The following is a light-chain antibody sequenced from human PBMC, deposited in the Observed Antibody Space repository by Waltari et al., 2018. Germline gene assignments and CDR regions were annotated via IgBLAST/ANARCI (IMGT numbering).Light chain of an antibody. V-gene: IGLV3-19*01. CDR1: SPRTSF. CDR3: SSRNGRASQVV. CDR2: GKE. J-gene: IGLJ2*01. Sequence: SSGLTQDPAVSVALGQTIRITCRGDSPRTSFASWYQVKTGKAPGLVMFGKEKRPSGVPDRISGESSETTSSLIITGAQAEDEADYYCSSRNGRASQVVFAGGTKVTVL.